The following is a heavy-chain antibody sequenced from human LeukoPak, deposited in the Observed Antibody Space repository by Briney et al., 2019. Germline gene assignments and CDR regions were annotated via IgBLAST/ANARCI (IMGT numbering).Heavy chain of an antibody. V-gene: IGHV4-39*07. Sequence: PSETLSLTCTVSGGSSSSSNYYWGWIRQPPGKGLEWIGSIYYSGSIYYNPSLKSRVSISVDTSKNQFSLKLNSVTAADTAVYYCGSGARGYDFWGQGTLVTVSS. CDR1: GGSSSSSNYY. J-gene: IGHJ4*02. CDR3: GSGARGYDF. D-gene: IGHD5-12*01. CDR2: IYYSGSI.